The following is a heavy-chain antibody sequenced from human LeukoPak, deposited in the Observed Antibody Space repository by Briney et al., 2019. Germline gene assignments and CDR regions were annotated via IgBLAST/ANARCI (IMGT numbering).Heavy chain of an antibody. CDR1: GGSISNYY. CDR2: IYYSGVT. V-gene: IGHV4-59*08. CDR3: ARRVATKPKYCFDS. D-gene: IGHD5-24*01. J-gene: IGHJ4*02. Sequence: SETLSLTCTVSGGSISNYYWTWLRQPPGKGLEWIGFIYYSGVTKYNPSPESRVTISLDASKNQFSLKLNSVTAADTAVYYCARRVATKPKYCFDSWGQGTLVTVSS.